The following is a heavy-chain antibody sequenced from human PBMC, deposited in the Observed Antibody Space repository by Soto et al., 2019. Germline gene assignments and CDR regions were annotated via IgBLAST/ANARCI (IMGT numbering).Heavy chain of an antibody. CDR3: ARAGGTTVTGLWHFDS. CDR1: GFTFNTYS. Sequence: GGSLRLSCEASGFTFNTYSMHWVRQPPGKGLEWLAAIWYDGTQKYYADSVKGRFIISRDNSKKTLYLEMNSLRAEDTAVYYCARAGGTTVTGLWHFDSWGQGXLVTVSS. V-gene: IGHV3-33*01. J-gene: IGHJ4*02. CDR2: IWYDGTQK. D-gene: IGHD4-17*01.